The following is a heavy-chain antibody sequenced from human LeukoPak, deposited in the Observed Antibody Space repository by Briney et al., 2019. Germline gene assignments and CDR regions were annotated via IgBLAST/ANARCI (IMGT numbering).Heavy chain of an antibody. CDR3: ARWGNDYSQFDS. V-gene: IGHV3-23*01. CDR1: GFTFNNYA. J-gene: IGHJ4*02. Sequence: GGSLRLSCAASGFTFNNYAMTWVRQAPGKGLEWVSVVSGSGDNTNYADSVKGRFTISRDNSKNTLFLQMNSLRTEHTAVYFCARWGNDYSQFDSWGQGTLVTVS. D-gene: IGHD4-11*01. CDR2: VSGSGDNT.